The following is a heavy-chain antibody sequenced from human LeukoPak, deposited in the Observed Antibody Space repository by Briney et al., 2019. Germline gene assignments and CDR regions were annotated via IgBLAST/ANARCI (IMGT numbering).Heavy chain of an antibody. CDR1: GFTFSSYA. J-gene: IGHJ4*02. Sequence: GRSLRLSCAASGFTFSSYAMHWVRQAPGKGLEWVAVISYDGSNKYYADSVKGRFTISRDNSKNTLYLQMNSLRAEDTAVYYCARVSNYYDSSGYNYYFDYWGQGTLVTVSS. CDR2: ISYDGSNK. D-gene: IGHD3-22*01. CDR3: ARVSNYYDSSGYNYYFDY. V-gene: IGHV3-30-3*01.